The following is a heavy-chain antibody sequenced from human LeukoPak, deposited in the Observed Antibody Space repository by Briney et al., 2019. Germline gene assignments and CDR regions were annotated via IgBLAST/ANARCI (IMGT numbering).Heavy chain of an antibody. D-gene: IGHD3-16*02. V-gene: IGHV1-46*01. CDR2: INSSGGST. J-gene: IGHJ4*02. CDR3: ARSFTFGGVIVPFDY. CDR1: GYTFTSYY. Sequence: ASVKVSCKASGYTFTSYYMHWVRQAPGQGLEWMGIINSSGGSTSYAQKFQGRVTMTRDTSTSTVYMELSSLRPEDTAVYYCARSFTFGGVIVPFDYWGQGTLVTVSS.